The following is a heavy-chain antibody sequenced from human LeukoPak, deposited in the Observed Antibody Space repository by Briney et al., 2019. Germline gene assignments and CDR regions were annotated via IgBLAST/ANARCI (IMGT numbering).Heavy chain of an antibody. J-gene: IGHJ5*02. D-gene: IGHD2-2*01. CDR2: INHSGTT. CDR1: GGSFSAYY. CDR3: ARGPMAGEVPAARGDHWFDP. Sequence: SETLSLTCAVYGGSFSAYYWSWIRQPPGKGLEWIGEINHSGTTNYHPSLKSRVTISVDTSENQFSLKLSPVTAADTAVYYCARGPMAGEVPAARGDHWFDPWGQGTLVTVSS. V-gene: IGHV4-34*01.